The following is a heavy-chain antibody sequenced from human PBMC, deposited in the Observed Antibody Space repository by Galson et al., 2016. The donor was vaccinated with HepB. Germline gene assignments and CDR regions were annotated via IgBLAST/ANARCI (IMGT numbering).Heavy chain of an antibody. Sequence: SVKVSCKASGYTFISYGINWVRQAPGQGLEWMGSISAYNGRTNYVQSLQGRVTMTTDTSTSTVHMELRSLRSDDTGIYYCARDSVIPYSSDWGSHSMDVWGQGTTVTVSS. CDR3: ARDSVIPYSSDWGSHSMDV. D-gene: IGHD6-19*01. CDR2: ISAYNGRT. V-gene: IGHV1-18*01. J-gene: IGHJ6*02. CDR1: GYTFISYG.